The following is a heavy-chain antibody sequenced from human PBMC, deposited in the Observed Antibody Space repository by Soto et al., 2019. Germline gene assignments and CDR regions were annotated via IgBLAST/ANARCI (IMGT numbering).Heavy chain of an antibody. CDR1: GFTCSGYG. CDR3: TFSDSSEVDH. CDR2: VSYDGHNK. J-gene: IGHJ4*02. D-gene: IGHD6-6*01. Sequence: GGSLRLSCGASGFTCSGYGMHWVRQAPGNGLEWVSFVSYDGHNKYYGDSVRGRFTIARDNSKRTLFLHMNSLRKEDTAVYYCTFSDSSEVDHWGQGALVTVSS. V-gene: IGHV3-30*03.